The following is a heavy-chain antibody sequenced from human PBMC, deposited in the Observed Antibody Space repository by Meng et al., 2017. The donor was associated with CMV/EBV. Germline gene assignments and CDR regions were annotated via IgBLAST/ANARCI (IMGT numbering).Heavy chain of an antibody. D-gene: IGHD6-13*01. J-gene: IGHJ5*02. V-gene: IGHV3-23*03. CDR1: GFTFSSYA. CDR2: IYSGGSST. Sequence: LSLTCAASGFTFSSYAMSWVRQAPGKGLEWVSVIYSGGSSTYYADSVKGRFTISRDNSKNTLYLQMNSLRAEDTAVYYCAKGGSSWYDPWGQGTLVT. CDR3: AKGGSSWYDP.